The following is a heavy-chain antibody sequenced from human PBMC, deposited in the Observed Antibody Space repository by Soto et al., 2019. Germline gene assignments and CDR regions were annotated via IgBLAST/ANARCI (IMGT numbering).Heavy chain of an antibody. CDR3: ASGAGTTGNYYFGMDV. V-gene: IGHV1-2*02. Sequence: QVQLVQSGAEVKQPGASVQVSCKASGYTFIGHYLHWVRQAPGQGLEWLGWTNPSSGATNFAQKFQGRVTMTRDTSISTTYLEMSRLRSDDTAIYYCASGAGTTGNYYFGMDVWGQGTTVTVSS. CDR1: GYTFIGHY. CDR2: TNPSSGAT. D-gene: IGHD1-7*01. J-gene: IGHJ6*02.